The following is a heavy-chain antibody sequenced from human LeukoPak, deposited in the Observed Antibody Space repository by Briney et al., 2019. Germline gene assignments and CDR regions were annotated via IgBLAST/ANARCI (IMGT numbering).Heavy chain of an antibody. D-gene: IGHD3-3*01. CDR1: GFTFSSYS. CDR2: ISSSSSYI. CDR3: AKDGELHDFWSVYYKKYYYYMDV. Sequence: PGRSLRLSCAASGFTFSSYSMNWVRQAPGKGLEWVSSISSSSSYIYYADSVKGRFTISRDNPKNTLYLQMNSLRAEDTAVYYCAKDGELHDFWSVYYKKYYYYMDVWGKGTTVTVSS. V-gene: IGHV3-21*01. J-gene: IGHJ6*03.